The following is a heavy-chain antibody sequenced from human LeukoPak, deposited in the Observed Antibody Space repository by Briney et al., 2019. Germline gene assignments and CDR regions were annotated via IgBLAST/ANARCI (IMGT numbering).Heavy chain of an antibody. CDR2: VNHSGST. V-gene: IGHV4-34*01. J-gene: IGHJ4*02. CDR3: ARPGYSYGYPREYVY. Sequence: SETLSLTCAVYGGSFSGYYWSWIRQPPGKGLEWIGEVNHSGSTNYDPSLKSRVTISVDTSKNQFSLKLSSVTAADTAVYYCARPGYSYGYPREYVYWGQGTLVTVSS. CDR1: GGSFSGYY. D-gene: IGHD5-18*01.